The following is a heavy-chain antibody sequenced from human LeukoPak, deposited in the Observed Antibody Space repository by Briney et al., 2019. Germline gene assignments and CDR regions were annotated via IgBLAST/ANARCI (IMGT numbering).Heavy chain of an antibody. J-gene: IGHJ6*03. D-gene: IGHD2-21*02. CDR1: GYTFTSYG. V-gene: IGHV1-18*01. CDR2: ISAYNGNT. CDR3: ARDRVRLTYCGGDCYFPDYMDV. Sequence: ASVKVSCKASGYTFTSYGISWVRQAPGQGLEWMGWISAYNGNTNYAQKLQGRVTMTTDTSTSTAYMELRSLRSDDTAVYYCARDRVRLTYCGGDCYFPDYMDVWGKGTTVTVSS.